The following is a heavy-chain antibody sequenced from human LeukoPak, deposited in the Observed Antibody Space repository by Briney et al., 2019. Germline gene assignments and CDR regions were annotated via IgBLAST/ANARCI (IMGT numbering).Heavy chain of an antibody. D-gene: IGHD2-2*01. Sequence: GGSRRSSCLASGFTFSSFGMSWVGQAPGRGLEWVANIKKDESQKYYVDSVKGRFTVSRDNAKNSLYLQMNSLRAEDTAVYYCARCRFSGTSCDFDSWGQGTLVIVSS. CDR2: IKKDESQK. CDR1: GFTFSSFG. V-gene: IGHV3-7*03. CDR3: ARCRFSGTSCDFDS. J-gene: IGHJ4*02.